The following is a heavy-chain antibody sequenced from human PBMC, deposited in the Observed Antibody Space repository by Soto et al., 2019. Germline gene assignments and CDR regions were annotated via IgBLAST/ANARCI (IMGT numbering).Heavy chain of an antibody. CDR2: IYYSGST. CDR1: GGSISSGDYY. CDR3: ARAPMVREYYFDY. Sequence: QVQLQESGPGLVKPSQTLSLTCTVSGGSISSGDYYWSWFRQPPGKGLEWIGYIYYSGSTYYNPSLKSRVTISVDTSKNQFSLKLSSVTAADTAVYYCARAPMVREYYFDYWGQGTLVTVSS. J-gene: IGHJ4*02. D-gene: IGHD3-10*01. V-gene: IGHV4-30-4*01.